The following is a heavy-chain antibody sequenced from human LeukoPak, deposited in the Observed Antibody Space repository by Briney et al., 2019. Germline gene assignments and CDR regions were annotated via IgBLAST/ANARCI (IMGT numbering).Heavy chain of an antibody. Sequence: GGSLRLSCAASGFTFSSYSMNWVRQAPGKGLEWVSGISWNSGSIDYADSVKGRFTISRDNAKNSLYLQMNSLRPEDMALYYCAKSTWGQSGSSLYFDYWGQGALVTVSS. CDR1: GFTFSSYS. D-gene: IGHD1-26*01. J-gene: IGHJ4*02. CDR3: AKSTWGQSGSSLYFDY. CDR2: ISWNSGSI. V-gene: IGHV3-9*03.